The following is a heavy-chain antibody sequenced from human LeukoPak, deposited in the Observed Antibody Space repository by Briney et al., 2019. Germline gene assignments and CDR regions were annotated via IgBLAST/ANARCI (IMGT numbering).Heavy chain of an antibody. Sequence: ASVKVSCKASGYTFTGYYMHWVRQAPGQGLEWMGWINPNSGGTNYAQKFQGRVTMTRDTSISTVYMELSSLRSEDTAVYYCARSRRDRYCSSTSCLNWFDPWGQGTLVTVSS. V-gene: IGHV1-2*02. J-gene: IGHJ5*02. CDR3: ARSRRDRYCSSTSCLNWFDP. D-gene: IGHD2-2*01. CDR1: GYTFTGYY. CDR2: INPNSGGT.